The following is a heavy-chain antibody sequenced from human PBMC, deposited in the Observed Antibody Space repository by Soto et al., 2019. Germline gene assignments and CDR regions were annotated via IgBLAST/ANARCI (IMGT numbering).Heavy chain of an antibody. CDR2: VYNSGST. CDR1: GGSITSYN. J-gene: IGHJ4*02. Sequence: SETLSLTCTVSGGSITSYNWNWLRQPPGKALEWIGYVYNSGSTNYNPSLKSRVTISVDTSKNQFSLKLSSVTAAGTAVYYCARGLGRLGRWGQGTLVTVSS. D-gene: IGHD3-10*01. CDR3: ARGLGRLGR. V-gene: IGHV4-59*12.